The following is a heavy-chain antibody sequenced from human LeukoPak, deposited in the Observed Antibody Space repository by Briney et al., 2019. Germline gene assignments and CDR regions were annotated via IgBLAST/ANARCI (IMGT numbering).Heavy chain of an antibody. CDR3: ASGCSEYDSSGYCFEH. J-gene: IGHJ4*02. V-gene: IGHV3-9*01. CDR1: GFTFDDYA. D-gene: IGHD3-22*01. CDR2: ISWNSGSI. Sequence: PGGSLRLSCAACGFTFDDYAMHWVRQAPGKGLDWVSGISWNSGSIGYADSVKGRFTISRDNAKNSLYLQMNSLRAEDTALYYCASGCSEYDSSGYCFEHWGQGILVTVSS.